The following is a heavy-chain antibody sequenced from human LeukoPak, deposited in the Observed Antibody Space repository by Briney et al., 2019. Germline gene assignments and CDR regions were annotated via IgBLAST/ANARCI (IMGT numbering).Heavy chain of an antibody. CDR2: IYTSGST. CDR3: ARSITVTDTENWFDP. CDR1: GGSISSGSYY. D-gene: IGHD6-19*01. Sequence: PSETLSLTCTVSGGSISSGSYYWSWIRQPAGEGLEWIGRIYTSGSTNYNPSLKSRVTISVDTPKNQFSLKLSSVTAADTAVYYCARSITVTDTENWFDPWGQGTLVTVSS. J-gene: IGHJ5*02. V-gene: IGHV4-61*02.